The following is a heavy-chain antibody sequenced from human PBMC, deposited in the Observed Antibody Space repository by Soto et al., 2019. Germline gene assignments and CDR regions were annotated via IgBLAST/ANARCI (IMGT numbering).Heavy chain of an antibody. CDR3: AKDTGPN. V-gene: IGHV3-9*02. J-gene: IGHJ4*02. CDR2: ISWNSNTI. CDR1: GLTSDDYP. Sequence: SPIPSSKASGLTSDDYPMRWARQAPGKGLEWVSGISWNSNTIAYADSVKGRFTISRDNAKNSLYLQMNSLRAEDTAFYYCAKDTGPNWGQGTLVTVSA.